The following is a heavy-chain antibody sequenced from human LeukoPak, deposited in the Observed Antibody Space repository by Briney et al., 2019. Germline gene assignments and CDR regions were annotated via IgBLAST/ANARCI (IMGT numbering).Heavy chain of an antibody. V-gene: IGHV4-34*01. D-gene: IGHD3-10*01. CDR1: GGSFSGYY. CDR2: INHSGST. Sequence: PSETLSLTCAVYGGSFSGYYWSWIRQPPGKGLEWIGEINHSGSTNYNPSLKSRVTISVDTSKNQLSLKLSSVTAADTAVYYCARVWSAGLPDYWGQGTLVTVSS. J-gene: IGHJ4*02. CDR3: ARVWSAGLPDY.